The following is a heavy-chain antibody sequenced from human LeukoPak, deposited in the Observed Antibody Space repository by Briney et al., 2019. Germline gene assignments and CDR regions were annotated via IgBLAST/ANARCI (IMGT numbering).Heavy chain of an antibody. Sequence: GASVKASCKVSGYTITSDYLHCVRQAPGQRLEWMGIINTSGGITSYAQKFQGRVTMTRDMSTSTVSMELSSLRSEDTAVYYCARSRIYSSGWEGSGYYYMDVWGKGTTVTVSS. V-gene: IGHV1-46*01. J-gene: IGHJ6*03. CDR2: INTSGGIT. D-gene: IGHD6-19*01. CDR3: ARSRIYSSGWEGSGYYYMDV. CDR1: GYTITSDY.